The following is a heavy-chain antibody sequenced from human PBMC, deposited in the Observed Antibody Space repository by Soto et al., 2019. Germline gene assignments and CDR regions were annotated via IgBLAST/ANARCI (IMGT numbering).Heavy chain of an antibody. V-gene: IGHV4-39*01. CDR1: GGSISSSSYY. D-gene: IGHD3-10*01. CDR2: IYYSGST. Sequence: TSETLSLTCTVSGGSISSSSYYWGWIRQPPGKGLEWIGSIYYSGSTYYNPSLKSRVTISVDTSKNQFSLKLSSVTAADTAVYYCVSSGEDTMVRGVVFDYWGQGTLVTVSS. CDR3: VSSGEDTMVRGVVFDY. J-gene: IGHJ4*02.